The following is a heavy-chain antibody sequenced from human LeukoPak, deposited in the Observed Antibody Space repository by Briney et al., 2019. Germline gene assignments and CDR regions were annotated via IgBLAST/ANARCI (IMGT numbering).Heavy chain of an antibody. CDR1: GFTFSDYY. V-gene: IGHV3-11*01. D-gene: IGHD2-2*01. CDR3: AREDRSVVVPAASVYYYYYMDV. CDR2: ISSSGSTI. Sequence: PGGSLRLSCAASGFTFSDYYMSWIRQAPGKGLEWVSYISSSGSTIYYADSVKGRFTISRDNAKNSLYLQMNSLRAEDTAVYYCAREDRSVVVPAASVYYYYYMDVWGKGTTVTVSS. J-gene: IGHJ6*03.